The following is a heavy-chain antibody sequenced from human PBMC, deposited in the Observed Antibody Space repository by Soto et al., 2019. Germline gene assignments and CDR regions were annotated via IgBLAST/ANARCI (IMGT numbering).Heavy chain of an antibody. CDR1: GGTFNNYA. J-gene: IGHJ4*02. Sequence: VQLVQSGAEVRKPGSSVKVSCKASGGTFNNYAIHWVRQAPGQGLEWMGGIVPMFGPAKYPEKFRGRVSITADDSTSTAYMELRSLTSEDTAMYYCARPSYSSSWLPNLDYWGQGTLVTVYS. D-gene: IGHD5-12*01. CDR2: IVPMFGPA. V-gene: IGHV1-69*01. CDR3: ARPSYSSSWLPNLDY.